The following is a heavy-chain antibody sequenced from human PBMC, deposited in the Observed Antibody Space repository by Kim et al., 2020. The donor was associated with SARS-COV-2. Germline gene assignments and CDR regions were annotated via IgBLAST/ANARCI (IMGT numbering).Heavy chain of an antibody. D-gene: IGHD3-3*01. CDR1: GFTFSSYW. J-gene: IGHJ5*02. Sequence: GGSLRLSCAASGFTFSSYWMSWVRQAPGTGLEWVANIKQDGSEKYYVDSVKGRFTISRDNAKNSLYLQMNSLRAEDTAVYYCARLRFLEWLPLFDPWGQGTLVTVSS. CDR3: ARLRFLEWLPLFDP. V-gene: IGHV3-7*01. CDR2: IKQDGSEK.